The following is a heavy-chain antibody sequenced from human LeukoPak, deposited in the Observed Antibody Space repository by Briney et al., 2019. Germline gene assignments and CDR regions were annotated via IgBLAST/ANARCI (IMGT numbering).Heavy chain of an antibody. D-gene: IGHD2-21*02. CDR2: ISDSGGAT. V-gene: IGHV3-23*01. J-gene: IGHJ4*02. CDR1: GFTFSNYA. Sequence: PGGSLRLSCAASGFTFSNYAMTWVRQVPGKGLQWVSLISDSGGATYYADSVRGRFTISRDNSKNTLYLQMNSLRADDTAMYYCAKGDCGIDCSVFDYWGLGTLVTVSS. CDR3: AKGDCGIDCSVFDY.